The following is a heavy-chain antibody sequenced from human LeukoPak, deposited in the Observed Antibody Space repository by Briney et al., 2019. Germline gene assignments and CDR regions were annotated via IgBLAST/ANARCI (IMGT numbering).Heavy chain of an antibody. CDR3: ARGILTVAGDY. J-gene: IGHJ4*02. Sequence: GWIRQPPGKALEWLALIYWDDDKRYSPSLKSRLTITKDTSKNQVVLTMTNMDPVDTATYYCARGILTVAGDYWGQGTLVIVSS. D-gene: IGHD6-19*01. V-gene: IGHV2-5*02. CDR2: IYWDDDK.